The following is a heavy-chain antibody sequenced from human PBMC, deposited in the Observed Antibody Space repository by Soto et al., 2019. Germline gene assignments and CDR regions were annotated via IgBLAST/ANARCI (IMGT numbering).Heavy chain of an antibody. CDR3: ASGPRSSGEYLKIDYSCGLAA. CDR1: GFTFSTHA. J-gene: IGHJ6*02. D-gene: IGHD6-19*01. Sequence: QVQLVETGGGLVQPGGSLRLSCVASGFTFSTHAMPWVRQAPGKGLEWEAVVWSDGNKQYYADSVMGRFTIARDNSRNTLDLHTKSLRAEDTGLYFCASGPRSSGEYLKIDYSCGLAAWGQGTTVTV. CDR2: VWSDGNKQ. V-gene: IGHV3-33*03.